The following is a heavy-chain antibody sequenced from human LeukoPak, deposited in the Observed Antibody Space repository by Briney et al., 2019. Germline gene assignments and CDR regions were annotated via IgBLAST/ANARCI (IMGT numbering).Heavy chain of an antibody. CDR1: GFTFSSYA. D-gene: IGHD2-2*01. CDR2: ISGSGGST. V-gene: IGHV3-23*01. CDR3: AREYCSSTSCYLYYGMDV. Sequence: GGSLRLSCAASGFTFSSYAMSWVRQAPGKGLEWVSAISGSGGSTYYADSVKGRFTISRDNSKNTLYLQMNSLRAEDTAVYYCAREYCSSTSCYLYYGMDVWGQGTTVTVSS. J-gene: IGHJ6*02.